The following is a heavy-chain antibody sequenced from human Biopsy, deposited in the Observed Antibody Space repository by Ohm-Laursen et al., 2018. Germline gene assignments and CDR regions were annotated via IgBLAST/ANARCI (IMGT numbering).Heavy chain of an antibody. V-gene: IGHV3-11*01. D-gene: IGHD3-22*01. CDR3: ARGKYKDFSTGLPRPYHYTLDF. Sequence: LSLTCTVSGGSISRYYWSWIRQPPGKGLEWIAYISARDGVVYYADSVKGRFTISRDNTNNSLYLQMTSLRPEDTAVFYCARGKYKDFSTGLPRPYHYTLDFWGPGTTVTVSS. CDR1: GGSISRYY. J-gene: IGHJ6*02. CDR2: ISARDGVV.